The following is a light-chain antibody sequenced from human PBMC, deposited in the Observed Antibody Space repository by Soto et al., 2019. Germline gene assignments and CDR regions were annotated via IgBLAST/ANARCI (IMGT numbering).Light chain of an antibody. CDR3: QTWEV. J-gene: IGLJ1*01. CDR1: SGHSSYA. CDR2: LNSDGSH. V-gene: IGLV4-69*01. Sequence: QSVLTQSPSASASLGASVKLTCTLSSGHSSYAIAWHQQQPEKGPRYLMKLNSDGSHSKGDGIPDRFSGSSSGAERYLTISSLQSEDEADYYCQTWEVFGTGTKLTVL.